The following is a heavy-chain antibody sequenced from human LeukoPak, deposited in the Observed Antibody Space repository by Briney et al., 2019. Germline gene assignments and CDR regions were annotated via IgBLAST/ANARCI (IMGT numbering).Heavy chain of an antibody. V-gene: IGHV3-53*01. J-gene: IGHJ6*04. CDR1: GFNVSSNH. D-gene: IGHD2-21*02. Sequence: GGSLRLSCAVSGFNVSSNHMIWVRQAPGKALEWVSVIYNDGNTYYTDSVKGRFTISRDNSKNTVFLQMNSLRAEDTAMYYCARDREVVTARAQMDVWGKGTTVTVSS. CDR2: IYNDGNT. CDR3: ARDREVVTARAQMDV.